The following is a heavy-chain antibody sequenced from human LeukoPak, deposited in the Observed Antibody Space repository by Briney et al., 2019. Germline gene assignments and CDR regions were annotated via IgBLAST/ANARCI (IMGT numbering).Heavy chain of an antibody. J-gene: IGHJ6*03. Sequence: APVKVSCKASGYTFTSYDINWVRQATGQGLEWMGWMNPNSGNTGYAQKFQGRVTMTRNTSISTAYMELSSLRSEDTAVYYCARAYDILTGYRLTYYYYMDVWGKGTTVTISS. CDR2: MNPNSGNT. V-gene: IGHV1-8*01. CDR3: ARAYDILTGYRLTYYYYMDV. CDR1: GYTFTSYD. D-gene: IGHD3-9*01.